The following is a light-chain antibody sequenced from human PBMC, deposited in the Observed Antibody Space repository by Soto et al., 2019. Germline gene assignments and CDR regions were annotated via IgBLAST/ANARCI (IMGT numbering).Light chain of an antibody. J-gene: IGLJ3*02. CDR3: GSYTSVTTWV. CDR1: SSDIGRYDY. Sequence: QSALTQPASVSGSPGQSITISCTGSSSDIGRYDYVSWYQQLPGKAPKLIIYRVINRPSGISDRFSGSKSGNSASLSISGLQPEDEASYFCGSYTSVTTWVFGGGTKLTVL. V-gene: IGLV2-14*03. CDR2: RVI.